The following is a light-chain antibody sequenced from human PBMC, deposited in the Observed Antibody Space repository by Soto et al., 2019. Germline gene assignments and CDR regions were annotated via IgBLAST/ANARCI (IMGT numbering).Light chain of an antibody. V-gene: IGKV1-39*01. J-gene: IGKJ1*01. CDR2: AAS. CDR1: QTITTY. CDR3: QQSYSSPWT. Sequence: DIQRTQSPSSLSASVGDSVTITCRASQTITTYLNWYQQQPGKAPKLLIYAASTLQRGVPSRFSGRGSATDFTLIISILQPEDFAIYYCQQSYSSPWTFGPGTKVAI.